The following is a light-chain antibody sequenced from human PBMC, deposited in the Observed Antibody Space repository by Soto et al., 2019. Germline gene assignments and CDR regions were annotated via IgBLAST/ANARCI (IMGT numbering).Light chain of an antibody. CDR1: QSLFYSSTNKNY. V-gene: IGKV4-1*01. CDR2: WAS. Sequence: DFVMTQSPDSLAVSLGDRATINCKSSQSLFYSSTNKNYLAWYQQKPGQPPKLLIHWASIRESGVPDRFCGSGSGSDFTLTIGRLQAEDVGVYYCQQYYSTPPTFGGGTKVEIK. CDR3: QQYYSTPPT. J-gene: IGKJ4*01.